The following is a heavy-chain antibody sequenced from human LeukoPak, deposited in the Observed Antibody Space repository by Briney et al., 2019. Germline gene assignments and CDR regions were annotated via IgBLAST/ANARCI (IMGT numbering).Heavy chain of an antibody. J-gene: IGHJ4*02. CDR2: IYHSGST. D-gene: IGHD1-26*01. CDR3: ARDRGSYPYYFNY. CDR1: GGSISSSNW. V-gene: IGHV4-4*02. Sequence: PSETLSLTCAVSGGSISSSNWWSWVRQPPGKGLEWIGEIYHSGSTNYNPSLKSRVTISVDKSKNQFSLKLTSVTAADTAVYYCARDRGSYPYYFNYWGQGTLVTVSS.